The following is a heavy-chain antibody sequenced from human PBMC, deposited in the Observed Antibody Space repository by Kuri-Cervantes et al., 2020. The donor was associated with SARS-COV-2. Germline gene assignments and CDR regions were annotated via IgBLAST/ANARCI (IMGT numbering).Heavy chain of an antibody. V-gene: IGHV3-30*02. CDR3: ARDNSQVVVPAASYFQH. CDR1: GFTFSSYG. D-gene: IGHD2-2*01. CDR2: IRYDGSNK. J-gene: IGHJ1*01. Sequence: GSLRLSCAASGFTFSSYGMHWVRQAPGKGLEWVAFIRYDGSNKYYADSVKGRFTISGDNSKNTLYLPMNSLRAEDTAVYYCARDNSQVVVPAASYFQHWGQGTLVTVSS.